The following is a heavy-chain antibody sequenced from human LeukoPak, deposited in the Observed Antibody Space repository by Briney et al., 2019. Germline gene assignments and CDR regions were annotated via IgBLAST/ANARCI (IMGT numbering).Heavy chain of an antibody. CDR3: AGRLRYFDWYMTFDP. Sequence: SETLSLTCTVSGGSISSSGYYWSWIRQPPGKGLEWIGEINHSGSTNYNPSLKSRVTISVDTSENQFSLKLSSVTAADTSVYYGAGRLRYFDWYMTFDPWGQGTLVTVSS. J-gene: IGHJ5*02. D-gene: IGHD3-9*01. CDR1: GGSISSSGYY. V-gene: IGHV4-39*07. CDR2: INHSGST.